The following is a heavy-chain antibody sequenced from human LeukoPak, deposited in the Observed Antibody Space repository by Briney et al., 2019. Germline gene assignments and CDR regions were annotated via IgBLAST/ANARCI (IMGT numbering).Heavy chain of an antibody. V-gene: IGHV3-23*01. CDR1: GFTFKNYA. D-gene: IGHD4/OR15-4a*01. J-gene: IGHJ5*02. Sequence: GGSLRLSCAASGFTFKNYAMTWGRQAPGKGLDCISVISGGGASTYYADSVQGRFTISRDNSDNTLYLQMNSLRAEDTAVYYCAKGHSDFGTGLDLWGQGTLVTVSS. CDR3: AKGHSDFGTGLDL. CDR2: ISGGGAST.